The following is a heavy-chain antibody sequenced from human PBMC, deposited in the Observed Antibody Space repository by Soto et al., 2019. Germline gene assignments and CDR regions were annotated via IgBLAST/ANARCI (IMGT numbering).Heavy chain of an antibody. Sequence: ASVKVSCKASGYTFTSYDINWVRQATGQGLEWMGWMNPNSGNTGYAQKFQGRFTITRNTSISTAYMELSSLRSEDTAVYYCARVAHQLLSVPWFDPWGQGTLVTVSS. CDR3: ARVAHQLLSVPWFDP. V-gene: IGHV1-8*01. CDR2: MNPNSGNT. CDR1: GYTFTSYD. J-gene: IGHJ5*02. D-gene: IGHD2-2*01.